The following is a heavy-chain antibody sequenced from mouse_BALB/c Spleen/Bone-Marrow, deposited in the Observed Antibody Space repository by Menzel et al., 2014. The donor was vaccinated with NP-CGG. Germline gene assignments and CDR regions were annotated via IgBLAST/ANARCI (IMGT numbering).Heavy chain of an antibody. CDR3: ARSRDGYDSFAY. J-gene: IGHJ3*01. Sequence: QVQLQQPGAELAKPGASVKMSCKASGYTFTSYWMHWVKQRPGQGLEWIGYINPSTGYTEYNQKFKDKATLTADKSPSTAYMQLSSLTSEDSAVYYCARSRDGYDSFAYWGQGTLVTVSA. CDR1: GYTFTSYW. V-gene: IGHV1-7*01. CDR2: INPSTGYT. D-gene: IGHD2-2*01.